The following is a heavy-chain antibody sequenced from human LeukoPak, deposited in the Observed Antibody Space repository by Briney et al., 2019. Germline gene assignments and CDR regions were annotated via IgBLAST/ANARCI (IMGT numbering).Heavy chain of an antibody. J-gene: IGHJ2*01. Sequence: GTSLRLSCAASGFTFTWHGFHWVRQAPGKGLGWVAVIGPDGSQKYYADSVKGRFAISRDNSRNTLYLQMDSLRSEDTAVYYCIVVLVPAAFWHFDVWGRGTLVTVS. CDR2: IGPDGSQK. V-gene: IGHV3-33*01. D-gene: IGHD2-2*01. CDR3: IVVLVPAAFWHFDV. CDR1: GFTFTWHG.